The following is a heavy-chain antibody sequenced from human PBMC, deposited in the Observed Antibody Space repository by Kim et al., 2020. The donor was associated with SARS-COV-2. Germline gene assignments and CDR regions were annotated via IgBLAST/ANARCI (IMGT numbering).Heavy chain of an antibody. CDR1: GFTFSSYG. D-gene: IGHD6-13*01. J-gene: IGHJ4*02. CDR2: ISYDGSNK. V-gene: IGHV3-33*05. CDR3: ARETLAAAGKWTVDY. Sequence: GGSLRLSCAASGFTFSSYGMHWVRQAPGKGLEWVAVISYDGSNKYYADSVKGRFTISRDNSKNTLYLQMNSLRAEDTAVYYCARETLAAAGKWTVDYWGQGTLVTVSS.